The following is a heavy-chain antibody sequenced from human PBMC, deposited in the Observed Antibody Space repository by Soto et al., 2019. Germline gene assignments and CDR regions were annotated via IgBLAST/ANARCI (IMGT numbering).Heavy chain of an antibody. CDR3: AIEGDIVVVPAAMGFDY. V-gene: IGHV1-69*08. CDR1: GGTFSSYT. Sequence: QVQLVQSGAEVKKPESSVKVSCKASGGTFSSYTINWVRQAPGQGLEWMGRIIPILAIANYAQKFQGRVTITADKSTSTAYMELSSLRSEDTAVYYCAIEGDIVVVPAAMGFDYWGQGTLVTVSS. D-gene: IGHD2-2*01. CDR2: IIPILAIA. J-gene: IGHJ4*02.